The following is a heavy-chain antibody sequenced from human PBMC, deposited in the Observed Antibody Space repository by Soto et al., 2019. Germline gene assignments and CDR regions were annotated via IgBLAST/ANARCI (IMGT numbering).Heavy chain of an antibody. V-gene: IGHV3-30-3*01. CDR3: ARDPRGYCSSTSCSQNWFDP. Sequence: QVQLVESGGGVVQPGRSLRLSCVASGFIFSSYVMHWVRQAPGKGLEWVAVISYDGSNKYYADSVKGRFTISRDNSKNTRYLQMNSLRAEDTAVYYCARDPRGYCSSTSCSQNWFDPWGQGTLVTVSS. J-gene: IGHJ5*02. CDR1: GFIFSSYV. CDR2: ISYDGSNK. D-gene: IGHD2-2*01.